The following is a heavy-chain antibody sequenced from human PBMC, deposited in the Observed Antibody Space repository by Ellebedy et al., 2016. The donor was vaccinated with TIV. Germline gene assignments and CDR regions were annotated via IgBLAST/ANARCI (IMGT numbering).Heavy chain of an antibody. D-gene: IGHD5-18*01. Sequence: GESLKISCTGSGYSFTTYWIGLVRQMPGKGLESMGIIYPGDSDTRYSPSFRGQVTISADKSISTAYLQWSSLKASDNAMYYCARHGYNYGERKFETWGQGTLVTVSS. CDR3: ARHGYNYGERKFET. J-gene: IGHJ5*02. V-gene: IGHV5-51*01. CDR2: IYPGDSDT. CDR1: GYSFTTYW.